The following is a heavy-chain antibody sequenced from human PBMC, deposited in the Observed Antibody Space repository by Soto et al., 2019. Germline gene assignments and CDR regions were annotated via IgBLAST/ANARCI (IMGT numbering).Heavy chain of an antibody. V-gene: IGHV5-51*01. Sequence: GESLKISCKGSGYSFTSYWIGWVRQMPGKGLEWMGIIYPGDSDTRYSPSFQGQVTISADKSISTAYLQWSSLKASDTAMYYCARTNTRYCRSNSCLTRWFDPWGQGTLVTVSS. D-gene: IGHD2-2*01. CDR1: GYSFTSYW. CDR3: ARTNTRYCRSNSCLTRWFDP. CDR2: IYPGDSDT. J-gene: IGHJ5*02.